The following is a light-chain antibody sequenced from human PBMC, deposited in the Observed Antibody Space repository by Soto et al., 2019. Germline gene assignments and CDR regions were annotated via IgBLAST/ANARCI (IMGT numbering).Light chain of an antibody. CDR3: MQARQTPLT. V-gene: IGKV2-28*01. J-gene: IGKJ4*01. Sequence: VMTQSPLSLPVTPGEPASISCMSSQSLLRTNGYTYLDWYVQKSGQSPQLLIYLASNRAAGVSDRFRGSGSGTNFTLTITKVEADDVGVYYCMQARQTPLTFGGGTKVEIK. CDR2: LAS. CDR1: QSLLRTNGYTY.